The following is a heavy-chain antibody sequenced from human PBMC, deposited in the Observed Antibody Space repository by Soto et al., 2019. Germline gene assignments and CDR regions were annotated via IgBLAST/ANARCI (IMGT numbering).Heavy chain of an antibody. J-gene: IGHJ4*02. D-gene: IGHD3-22*01. CDR2: IWYDGNPK. V-gene: IGHV3-33*01. Sequence: GGSLRLSCAASGFTLSSHGMHWVRQAPGKGLEWVAVIWYDGNPKYYADSVQGRFSISRDNSQNTLYLQMNSLRAEDTAVYYCARDYHYDSSGAIDYWGQGTLVTVSS. CDR1: GFTLSSHG. CDR3: ARDYHYDSSGAIDY.